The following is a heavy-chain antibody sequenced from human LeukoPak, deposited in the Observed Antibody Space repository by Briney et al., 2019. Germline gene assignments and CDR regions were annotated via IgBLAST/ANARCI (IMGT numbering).Heavy chain of an antibody. CDR1: GYTFTGYY. V-gene: IGHV1-2*02. Sequence: GASVKVSCKASGYTFTGYYMHWVRQAPGQGLEWMGWINPNSGGTNYAQKFQGRVTMTRDTSISTAYMELSRLRSDDTAVYYCARDVYGGNSPFFDYWGQGTLVTVSS. CDR2: INPNSGGT. J-gene: IGHJ4*02. D-gene: IGHD4-23*01. CDR3: ARDVYGGNSPFFDY.